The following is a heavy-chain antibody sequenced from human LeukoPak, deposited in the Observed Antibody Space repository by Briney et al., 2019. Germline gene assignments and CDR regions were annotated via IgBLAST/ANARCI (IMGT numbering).Heavy chain of an antibody. Sequence: PSETLSLTCTVSGVSISSYYWSWIRQPPGKGLEWVGYIYYSGSTNYNPSLKSRVTISVDTYKNQFSLKLSSVTAADTAVYYCARYGRRDGYNRTYYGMDVWGQGTTVTVSS. CDR3: ARYGRRDGYNRTYYGMDV. J-gene: IGHJ6*02. V-gene: IGHV4-59*08. D-gene: IGHD5-24*01. CDR1: GVSISSYY. CDR2: IYYSGST.